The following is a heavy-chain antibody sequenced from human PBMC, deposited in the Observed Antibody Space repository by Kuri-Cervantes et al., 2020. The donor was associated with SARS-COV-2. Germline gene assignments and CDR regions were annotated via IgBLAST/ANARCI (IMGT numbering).Heavy chain of an antibody. V-gene: IGHV4-61*09. Sequence: LRLSCAVSGVPVTGGTYSWAWIRQPAGKRLEWIGHLDTGGSTTYNPSLRGRVSISLDPSSNQVSLSLTSTTAADTAAYYCGRVSWLQLWRRYSDSWGQGTLVTVSS. CDR3: GRVSWLQLWRRYSDS. CDR2: LDTGGST. J-gene: IGHJ4*02. D-gene: IGHD5-24*01. CDR1: GVPVTGGTYS.